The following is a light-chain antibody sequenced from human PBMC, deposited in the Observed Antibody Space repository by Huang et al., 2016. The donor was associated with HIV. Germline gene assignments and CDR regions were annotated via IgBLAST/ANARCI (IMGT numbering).Light chain of an antibody. V-gene: IGKV1-39*01. J-gene: IGKJ3*01. CDR3: QQSYSNTFT. Sequence: DIQMTQSPSSLSASVGDRVIITCRASQSISSYLNWYQQQPGKAPNLLIYAASSVQSGVPSRFSGSGSGTDFTPTIRSLQPEDFATYYCQQSYSNTFTFGAGTKVDVK. CDR1: QSISSY. CDR2: AAS.